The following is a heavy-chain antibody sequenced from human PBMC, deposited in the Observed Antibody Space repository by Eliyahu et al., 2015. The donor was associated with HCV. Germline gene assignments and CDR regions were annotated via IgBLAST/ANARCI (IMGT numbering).Heavy chain of an antibody. D-gene: IGHD6-19*01. J-gene: IGHJ4*02. CDR1: GFTFSGSA. V-gene: IGHV3-73*01. CDR3: TRPSSTSHFDY. CDR2: IRSKANSYAT. Sequence: EVQLVESGGGLVQPGGSLKLSCAASGFTFSGSAMHWVRQASGKGLEWVGRIRSKANSYATAYAASVKGRFTISRDDSKNTAYLQMNSLKTEDTAVYYCTRPSSTSHFDYWGQGTLVTVSS.